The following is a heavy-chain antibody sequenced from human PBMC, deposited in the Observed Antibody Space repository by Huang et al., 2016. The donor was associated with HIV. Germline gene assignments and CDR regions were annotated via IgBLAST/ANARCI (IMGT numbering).Heavy chain of an antibody. J-gene: IGHJ5*02. V-gene: IGHV1-2*02. CDR3: AREECSNCGFDP. CDR2: INPRSGDT. Sequence: QVQLVQSGAELQQPGASVKVSCKTSGYTFTNRFLPLVRLAPVQGPAWLVWINPRSGDTSYAANSHGRVIMTSDTSTKTVHLELNRLQSDDTAVYYCAREECSNCGFDPWGQGTLVTVSS. CDR1: GYTFTNRF. D-gene: IGHD7-27*01.